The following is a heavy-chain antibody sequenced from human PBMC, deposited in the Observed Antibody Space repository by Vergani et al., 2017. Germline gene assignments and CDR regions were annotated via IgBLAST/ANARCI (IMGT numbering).Heavy chain of an antibody. V-gene: IGHV3-66*02. D-gene: IGHD6-6*01. Sequence: EVQLVESGGGLVQPGGSLRLSCAASGFTVSSNYMSWVRQAPGKGLEWVSVIYSGGSTYYADSVKGRFTISRDNSKNTLYLQMNSLRAEDTAVYYCAKDHIGSSSGGDYYYYGMDVWGQGTTVTVSS. CDR3: AKDHIGSSSGGDYYYYGMDV. CDR2: IYSGGST. CDR1: GFTVSSNY. J-gene: IGHJ6*02.